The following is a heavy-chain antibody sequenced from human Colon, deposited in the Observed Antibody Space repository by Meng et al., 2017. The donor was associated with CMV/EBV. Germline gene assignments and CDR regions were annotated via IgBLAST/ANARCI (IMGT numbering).Heavy chain of an antibody. Sequence: QVQLQEAGPGLVKPSETRSLTCTVSGGSISTYYWSWIRQPAGEGLEWLGRISTNRNTDYNPSLNSRATIWLDTSNNQFSLKLTSVTAADTAVYYCVRGGYSGTQTGGVQEYWGQGTLVTVSS. D-gene: IGHD5-12*01. V-gene: IGHV4-4*07. J-gene: IGHJ4*02. CDR3: VRGGYSGTQTGGVQEY. CDR1: GGSISTYY. CDR2: ISTNRNT.